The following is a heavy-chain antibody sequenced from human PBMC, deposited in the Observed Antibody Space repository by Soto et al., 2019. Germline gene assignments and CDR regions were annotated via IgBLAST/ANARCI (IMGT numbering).Heavy chain of an antibody. D-gene: IGHD2-2*01. J-gene: IGHJ6*03. Sequence: PSDTLSLTCTVSGGSISSHSWSWIRQPPGKGLEWIGYIYYSGSTNYNPSLKSRVTISVDTSKNQFSLKLSSVTAADTAVYYCAKVRDANPLYYYYMDVWGKGTTVTVSS. CDR1: GGSISSHS. CDR3: AKVRDANPLYYYYMDV. V-gene: IGHV4-59*11. CDR2: IYYSGST.